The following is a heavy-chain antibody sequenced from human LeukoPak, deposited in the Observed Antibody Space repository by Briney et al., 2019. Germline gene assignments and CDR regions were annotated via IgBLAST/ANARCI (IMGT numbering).Heavy chain of an antibody. Sequence: SETLSLTCTVSGGSISSSAYYWGWIRQPPGKGLEWIGSISYSGTTYYNPSLKSRVTISVDTSKNQFSLKLSSVTAADTAVYYCARRGLDCSSTSCYDAFDIWGQGTMVTVSS. D-gene: IGHD2-2*01. CDR2: ISYSGTT. CDR3: ARRGLDCSSTSCYDAFDI. V-gene: IGHV4-39*01. J-gene: IGHJ3*02. CDR1: GGSISSSAYY.